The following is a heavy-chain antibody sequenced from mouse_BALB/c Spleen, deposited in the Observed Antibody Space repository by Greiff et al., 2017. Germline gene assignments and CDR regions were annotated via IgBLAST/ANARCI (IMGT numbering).Heavy chain of an antibody. CDR2: ISSGSSTI. V-gene: IGHV5-17*02. CDR1: AFTFSSFG. CDR3: ARIDGYYGYYAMDY. J-gene: IGHJ4*01. D-gene: IGHD2-3*01. Sequence: EVMLVESGGGLVQPGGSRKLSCAASAFTFSSFGMHWVRQAPEKGLEWVAYISSGSSTIYYADTVKGRFTISRDNPKNTLFLQMTSLRSEDTAMYYCARIDGYYGYYAMDYWGQGTSVTVSS.